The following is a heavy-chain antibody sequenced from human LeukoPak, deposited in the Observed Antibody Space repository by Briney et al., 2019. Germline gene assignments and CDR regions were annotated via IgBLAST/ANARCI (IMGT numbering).Heavy chain of an antibody. CDR3: ARLDYYGSGKYNWFDP. Sequence: PSETLSLTCTVSGGSISSSSYYWSWIRQPPGKGLEWIGYIYYSGSTNYNPSLKSRVTISVDTSKNQFSLKLSSVTAADTAVYYCARLDYYGSGKYNWFDPWGQGTLVTVSS. CDR1: GGSISSSSYY. V-gene: IGHV4-61*05. J-gene: IGHJ5*02. CDR2: IYYSGST. D-gene: IGHD3-10*01.